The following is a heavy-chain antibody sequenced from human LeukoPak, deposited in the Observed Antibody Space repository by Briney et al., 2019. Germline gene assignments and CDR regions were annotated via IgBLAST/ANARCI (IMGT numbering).Heavy chain of an antibody. J-gene: IGHJ4*02. V-gene: IGHV5-51*01. CDR3: SRWLGGDTGLRDY. D-gene: IGHD2-8*02. CDR1: GYSFTNYW. CDR2: IYPGDSDS. Sequence: GEPLQTSCNASGYSFTNYWIGFVRHPPRKVLEWMGVIYPGDSDSRYGPSFQGQVTSSADKAISTAYLQWSSLKASDAAMYYCSRWLGGDTGLRDYWGQGTLVTVS.